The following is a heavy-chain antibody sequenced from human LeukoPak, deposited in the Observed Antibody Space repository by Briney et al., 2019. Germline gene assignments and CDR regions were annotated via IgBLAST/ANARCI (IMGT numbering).Heavy chain of an antibody. V-gene: IGHV3-23*01. D-gene: IGHD3-3*01. CDR2: IGANGGST. CDR1: GVTFNNYA. J-gene: IGHJ6*02. Sequence: QPGGSLRLSCAASGVTFNNYALNWVRQAPGKGLEWVSVIGANGGSTFYADSVKGRFTISRDKSKNTLYLQMNSLRVEDTAVYYCAKQSNDLRGGYTVPPGYGMDVWGQGITVTVSS. CDR3: AKQSNDLRGGYTVPPGYGMDV.